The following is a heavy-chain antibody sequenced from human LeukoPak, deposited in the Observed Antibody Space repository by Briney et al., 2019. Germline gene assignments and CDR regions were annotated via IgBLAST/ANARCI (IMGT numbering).Heavy chain of an antibody. D-gene: IGHD1-20*01. J-gene: IGHJ2*01. CDR3: AKAITGYWYFDL. Sequence: GGSLRLSCAASGFTFSNYAMSWVRQAPGKGLEWVSGFSVSASTYYADSVKGRFTISRDNSKNTLFLQMDSLRAEDTAVYYCAKAITGYWYFDLWGRGTLVTVSS. V-gene: IGHV3-23*01. CDR2: FSVSAST. CDR1: GFTFSNYA.